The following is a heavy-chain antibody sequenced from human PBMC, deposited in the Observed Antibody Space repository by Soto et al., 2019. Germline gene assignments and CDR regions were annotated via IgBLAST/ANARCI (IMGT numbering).Heavy chain of an antibody. D-gene: IGHD1-1*01. CDR3: AAGSGLSYYYYGMDV. Sequence: GASVKVSCKASGFTFTSSAVQWVRQARGQRLEWIGWIVVGSGNTNYAQKFQERVTITRDMSTSTAYMELSSLRSEDTAVYYCAAGSGLSYYYYGMDVWGQGTTVTVSS. J-gene: IGHJ6*02. CDR2: IVVGSGNT. CDR1: GFTFTSSA. V-gene: IGHV1-58*01.